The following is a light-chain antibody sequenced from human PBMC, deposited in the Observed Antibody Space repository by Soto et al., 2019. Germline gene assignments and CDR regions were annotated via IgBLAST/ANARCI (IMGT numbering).Light chain of an antibody. CDR3: YSYTSSSPYV. CDR1: SSDVGAYNY. V-gene: IGLV2-14*01. Sequence: QSALTQPASLSGSPGQSITISCTGTSSDVGAYNYVSWYQQHPAKVPKLMIYDVSNRPSGVSDRFSGSKSGNTASLTISGLQAEDEADYYCYSYTSSSPYVFGTGTKVTV. J-gene: IGLJ1*01. CDR2: DVS.